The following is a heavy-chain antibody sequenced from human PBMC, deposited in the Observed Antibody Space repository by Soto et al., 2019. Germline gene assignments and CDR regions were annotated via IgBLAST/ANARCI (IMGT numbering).Heavy chain of an antibody. V-gene: IGHV4-4*07. D-gene: IGHD2-21*02. CDR2: VFSSVSA. J-gene: IGHJ4*02. Sequence: SETLSLTCIVSGVSVRSYTWSWVRQPANKGLEWIGRVFSSVSATYNPSLMSRVSISMDTYENRISLRLDSVTASDAGVDFCARDGMTTGDTWGPGTLVTVSS. CDR1: GVSVRSYT. CDR3: ARDGMTTGDT.